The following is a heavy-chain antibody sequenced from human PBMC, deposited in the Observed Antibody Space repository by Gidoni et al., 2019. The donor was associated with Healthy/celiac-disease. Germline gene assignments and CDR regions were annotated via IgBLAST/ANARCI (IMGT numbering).Heavy chain of an antibody. D-gene: IGHD6-6*01. CDR3: ARHVISMEQLVLRGWFDP. CDR2: IYYRGRT. CDR1: GGPISSSSYY. J-gene: IGHJ5*02. V-gene: IGHV4-39*01. Sequence: QLQLQESGPGLVKPSETLSITCTVSGGPISSSSYYWGWIRQPPGKGLELIGSIYYRGRTYYNPALSSRVTISVDTSKNQFSLKLCSVTAADTAVYYCARHVISMEQLVLRGWFDPWGQGTLVTVSS.